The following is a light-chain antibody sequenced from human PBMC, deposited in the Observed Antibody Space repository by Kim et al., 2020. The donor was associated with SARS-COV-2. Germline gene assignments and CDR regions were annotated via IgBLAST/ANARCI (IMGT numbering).Light chain of an antibody. CDR2: GAF. Sequence: EIVLTQSPGTLSLSPGERATLSCRASQRVSSIAWYQQKPGQAPSLLIYGAFTRATGIPDRFSGSGSGTDFTLTTSRLEPEDFAVYFCQQPGSSPITFGQGTRLEIK. J-gene: IGKJ5*01. CDR1: QRVSS. V-gene: IGKV3-20*01. CDR3: QQPGSSPIT.